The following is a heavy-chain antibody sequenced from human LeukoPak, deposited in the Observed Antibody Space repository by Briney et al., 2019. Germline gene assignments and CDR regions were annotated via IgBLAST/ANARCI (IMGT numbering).Heavy chain of an antibody. CDR2: ISPSATTI. D-gene: IGHD6-6*01. CDR3: AREYSSSSGRSFDY. V-gene: IGHV3-48*01. Sequence: GGSLRLSCAASAFTFSGYSMNWVRQAPGKGLEWVSYISPSATTIYYADSVKGRFTISRDNAKNSLYLQMNSLRAEDTAVYYCAREYSSSSGRSFDYWGQGTLVTFSS. J-gene: IGHJ4*02. CDR1: AFTFSGYS.